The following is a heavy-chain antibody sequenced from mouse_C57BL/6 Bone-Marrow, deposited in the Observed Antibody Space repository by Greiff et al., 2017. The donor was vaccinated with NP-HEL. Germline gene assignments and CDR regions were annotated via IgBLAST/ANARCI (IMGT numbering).Heavy chain of an antibody. CDR3: ARRPLFTTVPSMDY. Sequence: QVQLKQSGAELARPGASVKLSCKASGYTFTSYGISWVKQRTGQGLEWIGEIYPRSGNTYYNEKFKGKATLTADKSSSTAYMELRSLTSEDSAVYFCARRPLFTTVPSMDYCGQGTSVTVSS. J-gene: IGHJ4*01. CDR1: GYTFTSYG. V-gene: IGHV1-81*01. CDR2: IYPRSGNT. D-gene: IGHD1-1*01.